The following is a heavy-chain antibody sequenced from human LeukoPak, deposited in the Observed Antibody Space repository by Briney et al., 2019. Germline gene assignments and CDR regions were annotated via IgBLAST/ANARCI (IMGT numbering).Heavy chain of an antibody. CDR1: GFTFSDSY. D-gene: IGHD6-6*01. J-gene: IGHJ4*02. V-gene: IGHV3-11*04. Sequence: GGSLRLSCAASGFTFSDSYMTWVRQAPGKGVEWVAYISGSGHDINYSESAEGRFTISRHNAKNSLYLQMISLRVEDTAVYYFTRDPRHLDFWGQGTLVTVSS. CDR3: TRDPRHLDF. CDR2: ISGSGHDI.